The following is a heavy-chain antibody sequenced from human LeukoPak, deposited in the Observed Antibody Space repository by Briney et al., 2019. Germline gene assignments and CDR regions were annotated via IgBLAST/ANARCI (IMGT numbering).Heavy chain of an antibody. Sequence: GGSLRLSCAASGFTFSSYGMSWVRQAPGKGLEWVSAISGSGGSTYYADSVKGRFTISRDNSKNTLYLQMNSLRAEDTALYYCAKSRGSMVRGVIIELFDYWGQGTLVTVSS. CDR1: GFTFSSYG. D-gene: IGHD3-10*01. CDR3: AKSRGSMVRGVIIELFDY. J-gene: IGHJ4*02. V-gene: IGHV3-23*01. CDR2: ISGSGGST.